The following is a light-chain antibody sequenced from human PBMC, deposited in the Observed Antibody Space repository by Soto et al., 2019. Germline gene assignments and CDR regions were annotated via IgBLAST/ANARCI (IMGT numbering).Light chain of an antibody. CDR3: PQSYSTSIT. Sequence: DIQMTQSPSSLSASVGDRVTITCRASRSINTHLSWYQQKPGKAPKLLIYAASRLQSGVPSRFSGSGSGTDFTLTISSLQPEDFATYYCPQSYSTSITFGQGTRLDIK. V-gene: IGKV1-39*01. CDR2: AAS. CDR1: RSINTH. J-gene: IGKJ5*01.